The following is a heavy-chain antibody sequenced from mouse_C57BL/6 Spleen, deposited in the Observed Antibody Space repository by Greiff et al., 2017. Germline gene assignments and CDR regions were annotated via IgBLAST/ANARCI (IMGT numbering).Heavy chain of an antibody. CDR1: GYTFTSYW. V-gene: IGHV1-50*01. CDR2: IDPSDSYT. Sequence: QVQLQQPGAELVKPGASVKLSCKASGYTFTSYWMQWVKQRPGQGLEWIGEIDPSDSYTNYNQKFKGKATLTVDTSSSTAYMQLSSLTSEYSAVYYGARLDYWGQGTTLTVSS. J-gene: IGHJ2*01. CDR3: ARLDY.